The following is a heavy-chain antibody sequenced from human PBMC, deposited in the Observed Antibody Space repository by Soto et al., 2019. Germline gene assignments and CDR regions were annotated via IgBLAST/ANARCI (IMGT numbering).Heavy chain of an antibody. CDR1: GFTFGDYA. Sequence: PGGSLRLSCTASGFTFGDYAMSWLRQAPGKGLEWVGFIRSKAYGGTTEYAASVKGRFTISRDDSKSIAYLQMNSLKTEDTAVYYCTRGFYSSGSVGVDVWGQGTTVTVSS. CDR2: IRSKAYGGTT. CDR3: TRGFYSSGSVGVDV. D-gene: IGHD6-19*01. J-gene: IGHJ6*02. V-gene: IGHV3-49*03.